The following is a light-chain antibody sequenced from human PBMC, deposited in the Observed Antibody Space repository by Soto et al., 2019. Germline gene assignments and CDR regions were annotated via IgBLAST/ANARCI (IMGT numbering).Light chain of an antibody. CDR2: GAS. Sequence: EIVLTQSPGTLSLSPGERATLSCRASQSVTSTYLAWYQQRPGQAPRLLIYGASSRATGIPDRFSGSGSGTDFTLTISRLEPEDFAVYYCQQYGGSQRTFGQGTKVEIK. CDR3: QQYGGSQRT. J-gene: IGKJ1*01. CDR1: QSVTSTY. V-gene: IGKV3-20*01.